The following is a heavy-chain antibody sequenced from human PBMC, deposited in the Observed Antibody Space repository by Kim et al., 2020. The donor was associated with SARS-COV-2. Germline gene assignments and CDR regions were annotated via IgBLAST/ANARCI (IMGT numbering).Heavy chain of an antibody. V-gene: IGHV1-18*01. D-gene: IGHD2-15*01. CDR2: ISAYNGNT. CDR1: GYTFTSYG. Sequence: ASVKVSCKASGYTFTSYGISWVRQAPGQGREWMGWISAYNGNTNYAQKLQGRVTMTTDTSTSTAYMELRSLRSADTAVYYCARMVGYCSGGSCDSGWYYYYGMDVWGQGTTVTVSS. J-gene: IGHJ6*02. CDR3: ARMVGYCSGGSCDSGWYYYYGMDV.